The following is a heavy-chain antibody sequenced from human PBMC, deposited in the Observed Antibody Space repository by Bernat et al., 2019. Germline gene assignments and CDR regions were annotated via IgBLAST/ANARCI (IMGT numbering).Heavy chain of an antibody. CDR2: INHSGST. CDR1: GGSFSGYY. D-gene: IGHD3-22*01. J-gene: IGHJ4*03. CDR3: ARGFGHYDSSGYYYADYFDY. Sequence: QVQLQQWGAGLLKPSETLSLTCAVYGGSFSGYYWSWIRQPPGKGLEWIGEINHSGSTNYNPSLKSQVTISVDTSKNQFSLKLSSVTAADTAVYYCARGFGHYDSSGYYYADYFDYWGQGTTVTVSS. V-gene: IGHV4-34*01.